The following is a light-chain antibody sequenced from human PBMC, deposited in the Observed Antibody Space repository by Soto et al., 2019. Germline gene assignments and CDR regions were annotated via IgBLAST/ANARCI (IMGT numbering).Light chain of an antibody. V-gene: IGLV2-14*01. CDR1: SSDIGGYNY. CDR3: SSYTSGSTFYV. CDR2: DVS. J-gene: IGLJ1*01. Sequence: QSVLTQPASVSGSPGQSITISCTGTSSDIGGYNYVSWFQQHPGKAPKLMISDVSNRPSGVSNRFSGSKSGNTASLTISGLQDEDEADYYCSSYTSGSTFYVFGTGTKVTVL.